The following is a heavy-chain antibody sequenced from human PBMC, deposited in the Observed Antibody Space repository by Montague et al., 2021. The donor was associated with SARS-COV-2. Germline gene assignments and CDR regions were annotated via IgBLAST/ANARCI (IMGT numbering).Heavy chain of an antibody. Sequence: SETLSLTCAVHGGSFSDYYWSWIRQAPGKGLEWIGEINHSGSTNYNPSLKSRVTISVDTSKNQFSLKLSSVTAADTAAYYCARGAPTITMIVVVVTGAGWYFDLGGRGTLVSVSA. J-gene: IGHJ2*01. D-gene: IGHD3-22*01. CDR1: GGSFSDYY. CDR3: ARGAPTITMIVVVVTGAGWYFDL. CDR2: INHSGST. V-gene: IGHV4-34*01.